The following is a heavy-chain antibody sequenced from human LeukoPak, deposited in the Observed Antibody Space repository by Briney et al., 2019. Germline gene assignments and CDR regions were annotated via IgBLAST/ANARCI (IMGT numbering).Heavy chain of an antibody. CDR1: GYTFTIYA. J-gene: IGHJ4*02. V-gene: IGHV7-4-1*02. D-gene: IGHD2-2*01. CDR2: INTNTGNP. CDR3: ARYLRNKQNVPRVDY. Sequence: ASVKLSCKASGYTFTIYAMNWVRLPPGQGLELMGWINTNTGNPTYAQGFTGRFVFSLDTSVSTAYLQISSLKAEDTAVYYCARYLRNKQNVPRVDYWGQGPLVTVSS.